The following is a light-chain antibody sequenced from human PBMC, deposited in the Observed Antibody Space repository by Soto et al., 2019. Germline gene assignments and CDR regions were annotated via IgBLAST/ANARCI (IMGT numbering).Light chain of an antibody. Sequence: EIVMTQSPVTLSVSPGARAPLSCRAGQSVSSNLAWYQQNPGQAPRLLIYGASTRATGIPARFTGSGSGTEFTLTISSLQFDDSAVYYCQQYNNWWTFGQGTKVDIK. CDR1: QSVSSN. V-gene: IGKV3-15*01. CDR2: GAS. J-gene: IGKJ1*01. CDR3: QQYNNWWT.